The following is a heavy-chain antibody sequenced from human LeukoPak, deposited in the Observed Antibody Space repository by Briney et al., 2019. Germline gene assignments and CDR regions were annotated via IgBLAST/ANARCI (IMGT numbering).Heavy chain of an antibody. D-gene: IGHD6-13*01. CDR1: GFTFRSYE. CDR3: ARDGPVMYSNPTANFNY. V-gene: IGHV3-48*03. J-gene: IGHJ4*02. CDR2: ISSSGSTI. Sequence: PGGSLRLSCAASGFTFRSYEMNWVRQAPGKGLEWVSYISSSGSTIYYADSVKGRFTISRDNAKNSLYLQMNSLRAEDTAVYYCARDGPVMYSNPTANFNYWGQGTLVTVSS.